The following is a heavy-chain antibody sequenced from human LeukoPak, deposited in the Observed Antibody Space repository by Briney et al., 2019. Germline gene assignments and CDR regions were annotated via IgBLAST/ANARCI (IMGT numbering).Heavy chain of an antibody. D-gene: IGHD3-9*01. V-gene: IGHV3-30*04. CDR3: AKDSVITISPAYYFDY. Sequence: PGGSLRLSCAASGFNFSPYTMHWVRQTPGKGLEWVAVISSDGNNKSYADSVKGRFTIFRDNSKNTLDLQMNSLRAEDTAVYYCAKDSVITISPAYYFDYWGQGTLVTVSS. CDR1: GFNFSPYT. J-gene: IGHJ4*02. CDR2: ISSDGNNK.